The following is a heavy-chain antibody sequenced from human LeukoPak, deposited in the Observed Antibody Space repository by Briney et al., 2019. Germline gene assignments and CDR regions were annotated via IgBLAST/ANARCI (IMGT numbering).Heavy chain of an antibody. V-gene: IGHV3-33*01. D-gene: IGHD5-18*01. CDR1: GFAFSSYG. CDR2: IWYDGSNK. Sequence: GRSLRLSCAASGFAFSSYGMHWVRQAPGKGLEWVAVIWYDGSNKYYADSVKGRFTISRDNSKNTLYLQMNSLRAEDTAVYYCAREAGYGGFDYWGQGTLVTVSS. CDR3: AREAGYGGFDY. J-gene: IGHJ4*02.